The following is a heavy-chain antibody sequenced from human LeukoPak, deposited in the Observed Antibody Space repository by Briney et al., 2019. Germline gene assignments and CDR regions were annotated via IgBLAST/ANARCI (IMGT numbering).Heavy chain of an antibody. CDR2: INWNGGIR. J-gene: IGHJ4*02. CDR3: ARVIRPGGGNDY. CDR1: GFTFDDYG. Sequence: GGSLRLXCAASGFTFDDYGMSWVRQAPGKGLEGVSGINWNGGIRGYADSVKGRFTISRDNAKNSLYLQMNSLRAEDTALYYCARVIRPGGGNDYWGQGTLVTVSS. V-gene: IGHV3-20*04. D-gene: IGHD4-23*01.